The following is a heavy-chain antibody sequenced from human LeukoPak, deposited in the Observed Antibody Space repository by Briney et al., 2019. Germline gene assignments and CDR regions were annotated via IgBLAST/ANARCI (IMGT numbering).Heavy chain of an antibody. D-gene: IGHD3-3*01. CDR1: GGSISSYY. J-gene: IGHJ5*02. CDR2: IYTSGST. Sequence: SETLSLTCTVSGGSISSYYWSWIRQPPGKGLERIGYIYTSGSTNYNPSLTSRVTISVDTSKNQFSLKLSSVTAADTAVYYCARHDYDFWSGYYGVNWFDPWGQGTLVTVSS. CDR3: ARHDYDFWSGYYGVNWFDP. V-gene: IGHV4-4*09.